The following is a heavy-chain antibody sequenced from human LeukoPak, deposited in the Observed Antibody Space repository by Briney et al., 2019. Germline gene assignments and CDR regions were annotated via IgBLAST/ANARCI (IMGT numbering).Heavy chain of an antibody. D-gene: IGHD6-19*01. CDR3: ARDHPPVAGYYYYYMDV. CDR1: GGSISSYY. J-gene: IGHJ6*03. V-gene: IGHV4-59*01. CDR2: IYYSGST. Sequence: SETLSLTCTVSGGSISSYYWSWIRQPPGKGLEWIGYIYYSGSTNCNPSLKSRVTISVDTSKNQFSLKLSSVTAADTAVYYCARDHPPVAGYYYYYMDVWGRGTTVTISS.